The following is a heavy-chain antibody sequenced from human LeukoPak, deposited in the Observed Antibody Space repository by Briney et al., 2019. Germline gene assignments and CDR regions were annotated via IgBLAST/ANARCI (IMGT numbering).Heavy chain of an antibody. CDR2: IKFDGSEK. CDR1: GFTFSSYW. D-gene: IGHD3-3*01. Sequence: GGSLRLSCAASGFTFSSYWMSWVRQAPGKGLEWVANIKFDGSEKYYVDSVKGRFTISRDNAKNSLYLQMNSLRAEDTAIYYCARAPREWLLGYYFDYWGQGTLVTVSS. CDR3: ARAPREWLLGYYFDY. V-gene: IGHV3-7*01. J-gene: IGHJ4*02.